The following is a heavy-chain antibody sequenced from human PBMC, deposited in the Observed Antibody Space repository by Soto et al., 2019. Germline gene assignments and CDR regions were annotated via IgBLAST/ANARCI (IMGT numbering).Heavy chain of an antibody. Sequence: QLQLQESGSGLVKPSQTLSLTCVVSGGSVSSGGFSWNWFRQPPGKVLEWIGYTSHSGNTYYNPSLKSRVSISMDRSKNQFSLSLSSLTAADTAVYYCARGGLEPLTCDSWGLGTLVTVSS. D-gene: IGHD1-26*01. CDR2: TSHSGNT. CDR1: GGSVSSGGFS. CDR3: ARGGLEPLTCDS. V-gene: IGHV4-30-2*01. J-gene: IGHJ4*02.